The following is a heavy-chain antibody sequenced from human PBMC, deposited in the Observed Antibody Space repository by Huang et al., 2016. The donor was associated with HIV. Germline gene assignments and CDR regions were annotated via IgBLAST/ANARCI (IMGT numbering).Heavy chain of an antibody. CDR3: AKGRGSNWLSPSGLFDL. CDR1: EIIFSNFA. D-gene: IGHD6-19*01. V-gene: IGHV3-23*01. J-gene: IGHJ2*01. CDR2: IPGSGFTT. Sequence: EGQLLESGGGLTQPGGSRRLSCVVSEIIFSNFAMSWVRQAPGKGLEWGATIPGSGFTTYYADSVEGRFTVSRDNSKNTVNLQMDNLRVDDTAIYFCAKGRGSNWLSPSGLFDLWGRGTLVSVSS.